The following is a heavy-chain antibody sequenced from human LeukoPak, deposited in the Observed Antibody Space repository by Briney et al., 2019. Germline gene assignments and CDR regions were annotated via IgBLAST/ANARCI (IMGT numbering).Heavy chain of an antibody. Sequence: GGSLRLSCVVSGFTLSSYAMHWVRQAPGKGLEWVSGISWNSGSIGYADSVKGRFTISRDNAKNSLYLQMNSLRGEDMALYYCAKGLVGSSIADFFDYWGQGILVTVSS. D-gene: IGHD6-6*01. CDR3: AKGLVGSSIADFFDY. V-gene: IGHV3-9*03. J-gene: IGHJ4*02. CDR1: GFTLSSYA. CDR2: ISWNSGSI.